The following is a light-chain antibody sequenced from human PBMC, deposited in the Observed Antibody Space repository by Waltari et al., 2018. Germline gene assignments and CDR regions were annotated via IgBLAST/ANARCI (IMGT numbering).Light chain of an antibody. CDR3: AAWDDSLSGRV. Sequence: QSVLTQPPSASGTPGQRVTISCSGSRSNIGNHYVYWYQQLPGTAPKLLIYRNNRRPSWVPDRFAGSKSGTSASLAISGLRSEDEADYYCAAWDDSLSGRVFGGGTKVTVL. V-gene: IGLV1-47*01. CDR2: RNN. CDR1: RSNIGNHY. J-gene: IGLJ3*02.